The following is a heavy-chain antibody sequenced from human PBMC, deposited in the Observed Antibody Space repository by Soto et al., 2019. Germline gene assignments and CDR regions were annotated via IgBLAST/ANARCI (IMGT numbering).Heavy chain of an antibody. CDR2: TSYDGSNN. Sequence: QVQLVESGGGVVQPGTSPRLSCVGSGFTFRSYVIYWVRQAPGKGLEWVALTSYDGSNNFYGDSVKGRFTISRHNSRNTVELQMDSLRFEDTALYYCARWGTTGGLDVWGQGTLVSVSS. V-gene: IGHV3-33*05. CDR3: ARWGTTGGLDV. D-gene: IGHD3-16*01. CDR1: GFTFRSYV. J-gene: IGHJ4*02.